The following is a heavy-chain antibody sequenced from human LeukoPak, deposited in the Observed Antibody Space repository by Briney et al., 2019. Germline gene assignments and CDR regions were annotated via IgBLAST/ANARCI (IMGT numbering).Heavy chain of an antibody. J-gene: IGHJ3*02. Sequence: VASVKVSCKASGYTFTGYYMHWVRQAPGQGLEWMGWINPNSGGTNYAQKFQGRVTMTRDTPISTAYMELSRLRSDDTAVYYCASPYYYGSGSYPGDPVSDAFDIWGQGTMVTVSS. CDR1: GYTFTGYY. V-gene: IGHV1-2*02. D-gene: IGHD3-10*01. CDR3: ASPYYYGSGSYPGDPVSDAFDI. CDR2: INPNSGGT.